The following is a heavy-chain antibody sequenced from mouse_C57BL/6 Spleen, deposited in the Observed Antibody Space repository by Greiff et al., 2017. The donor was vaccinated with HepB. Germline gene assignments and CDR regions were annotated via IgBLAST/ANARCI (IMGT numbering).Heavy chain of an antibody. CDR2: IYPRSGNT. J-gene: IGHJ2*01. V-gene: IGHV1-81*01. CDR3: ARSGTTVVATPLFDY. CDR1: GYTFTSYG. Sequence: VQLQQSGAELARPGASVKLSCKASGYTFTSYGISWVKQRTGQGLEWIGEIYPRSGNTYYNEKFKGKATLTADKSSSTAYMELRSLTSEDSAVYFWARSGTTVVATPLFDYWGQGTTLTVSS. D-gene: IGHD1-1*01.